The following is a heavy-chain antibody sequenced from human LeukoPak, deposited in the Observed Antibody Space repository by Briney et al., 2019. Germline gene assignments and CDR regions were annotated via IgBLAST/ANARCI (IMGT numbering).Heavy chain of an antibody. J-gene: IGHJ4*02. CDR2: IYNGGST. Sequence: PGGSLRLSCAASGFTVNSMYMNWARQAPGKGLEWVSVIYNGGSTYYADSVKGRFTISRDNSENTLYLQMNSLRAEDTAIYYCAGRYSGSFFAYWGQGTLVTVSS. CDR1: GFTVNSMY. V-gene: IGHV3-66*01. CDR3: AGRYSGSFFAY. D-gene: IGHD1-26*01.